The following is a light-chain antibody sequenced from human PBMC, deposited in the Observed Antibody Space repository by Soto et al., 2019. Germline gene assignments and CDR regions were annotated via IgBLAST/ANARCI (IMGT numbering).Light chain of an antibody. J-gene: IGKJ4*01. CDR1: QSVSTF. CDR2: DAS. CDR3: QHRFNWPLT. V-gene: IGKV3-11*01. Sequence: EILLTQSPVTLSLSPGERAILSCRASQSVSTFFAWYQQKPGQAPRLLIYDASKRATGIPARFSGSGSGTDFTLTISSLEPEDVAVYYCQHRFNWPLTFGGGTTVELK.